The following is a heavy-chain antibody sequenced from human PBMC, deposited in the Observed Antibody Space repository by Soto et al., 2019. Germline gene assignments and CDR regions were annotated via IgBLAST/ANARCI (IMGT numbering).Heavy chain of an antibody. CDR3: ARVPPYCRSTSCYKIDYYYMDV. CDR1: GYTFTSYA. V-gene: IGHV1-3*01. Sequence: QVQLVQSGAEVKKPGASVKVSCKASGYTFTSYAMHWVRQAPGQRLEWMGWINAGNGNTKYSQKFQGRVTITRDTSASTAYMELSSLRSEDTAVYYCARVPPYCRSTSCYKIDYYYMDVWGKGTTVTVSS. J-gene: IGHJ6*03. D-gene: IGHD2-2*02. CDR2: INAGNGNT.